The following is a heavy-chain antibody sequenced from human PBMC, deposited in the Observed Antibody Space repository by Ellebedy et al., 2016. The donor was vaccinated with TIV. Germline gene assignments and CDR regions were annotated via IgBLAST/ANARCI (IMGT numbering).Heavy chain of an antibody. V-gene: IGHV4-39*07. J-gene: IGHJ6*02. CDR3: ARDCGVVAAQGMDV. Sequence: SETLSLXCTVSGGSISSSSYYWGCIRQPPGKGLEWIGSIYYSGSTYYNPSLKSRVTISVDTSKNQFSLKLSSVTAADTAVYYCARDCGVVAAQGMDVWGQGTTVTVSS. D-gene: IGHD2-15*01. CDR1: GGSISSSSYY. CDR2: IYYSGST.